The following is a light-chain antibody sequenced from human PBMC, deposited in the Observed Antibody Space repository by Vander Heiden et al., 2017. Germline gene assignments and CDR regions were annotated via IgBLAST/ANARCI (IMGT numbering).Light chain of an antibody. J-gene: IGLJ2*01. CDR3: SSYTTSSVF. CDR2: DDT. Sequence: QSALTQPPSVSGSPGQSTTIACTRTSSDVGTYGHVYWHQQPPGTDPKLKIYDDTNRPSGVPDRFSESKSGTTASLTMSGVQAEAEAYYYCSSYTTSSVFFGGGTKLTVL. V-gene: IGLV2-18*02. CDR1: SSDVGTYGH.